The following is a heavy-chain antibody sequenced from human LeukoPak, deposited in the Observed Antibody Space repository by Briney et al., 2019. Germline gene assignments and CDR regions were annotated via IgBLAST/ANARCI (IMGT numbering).Heavy chain of an antibody. Sequence: GGSLRLSCAASGFTFSKYWLHWLRQAPGKGLVWVSRINPDDKSASYADSVKGRFTIARDDARKTLYLQMNSLRAEDTAVYYCLTIVETTFDAFDIWGQGTMVTVSS. D-gene: IGHD2/OR15-2a*01. J-gene: IGHJ3*02. V-gene: IGHV3-74*01. CDR2: INPDDKSA. CDR1: GFTFSKYW. CDR3: LTIVETTFDAFDI.